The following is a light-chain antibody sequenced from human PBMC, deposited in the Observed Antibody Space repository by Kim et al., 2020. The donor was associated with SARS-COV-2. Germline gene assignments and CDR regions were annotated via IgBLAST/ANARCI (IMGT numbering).Light chain of an antibody. CDR2: DAS. V-gene: IGKV1-27*01. CDR3: QKYDSASRT. J-gene: IGKJ1*01. Sequence: IQMTQSPSSLSASVGDRVIITCRASQGITNYIAWYQQKPGKPPSLLIYDASTLHSGVPSRFSGSGSGTDFTLTISSLQSEDVATYYCQKYDSASRTFGQGTKVDIK. CDR1: QGITNY.